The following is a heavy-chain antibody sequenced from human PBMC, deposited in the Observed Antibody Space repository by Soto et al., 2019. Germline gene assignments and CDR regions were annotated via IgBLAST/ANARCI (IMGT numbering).Heavy chain of an antibody. V-gene: IGHV3-53*01. CDR3: LRASWNYYYYGMDI. J-gene: IGHJ6*02. CDR1: GFTVSSNY. Sequence: GSLRLSCAASGFTVSSNYMSCVRQAPGKGLEWVSVIYSGGSTYYADSVKGRFTISRDNSKNTLYLQMNSLKTEDTAVYYCLRASWNYYYYGMDIWGQGTTVTVSS. D-gene: IGHD1-1*01. CDR2: IYSGGST.